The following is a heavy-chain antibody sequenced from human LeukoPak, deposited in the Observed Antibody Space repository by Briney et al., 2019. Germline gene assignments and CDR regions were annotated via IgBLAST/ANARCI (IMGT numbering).Heavy chain of an antibody. D-gene: IGHD2-2*01. V-gene: IGHV3-30*04. Sequence: SGRSLRLSCAASGFTFNGYALHWVRQAPGKGLEWVAFIRYDGSNKYYADSVKGRFTISRDNSKNTLYLQMSSLRAEDTAVYYCAREGPSKYCSSTSCYAGYDYWGQGTLVTVSS. CDR3: AREGPSKYCSSTSCYAGYDY. CDR1: GFTFNGYA. CDR2: IRYDGSNK. J-gene: IGHJ4*02.